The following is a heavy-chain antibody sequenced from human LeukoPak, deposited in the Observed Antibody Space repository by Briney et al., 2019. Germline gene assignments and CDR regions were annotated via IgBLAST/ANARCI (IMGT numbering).Heavy chain of an antibody. D-gene: IGHD6-19*01. J-gene: IGHJ5*02. Sequence: GGSLRLSCAASGFTFSSYSMNWVRQAPGKGLEWVSSISSSSSYIYYADSVKGRFTISRDNAKNSLYLQMNSLRAEDTAVYYCARDQSSGWRNHNSFDPWGQGTLVTVSS. CDR2: ISSSSSYI. V-gene: IGHV3-21*01. CDR3: ARDQSSGWRNHNSFDP. CDR1: GFTFSSYS.